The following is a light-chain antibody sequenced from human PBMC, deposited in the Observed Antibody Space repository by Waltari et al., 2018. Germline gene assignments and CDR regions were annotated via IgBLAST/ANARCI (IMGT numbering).Light chain of an antibody. CDR1: STAFGAYNY. Sequence: QSALTQPASVSGSPGQSITIPCTGTSTAFGAYNYVSGYQHHPGKAPNLVIYEVSNRSSWISNRFSGSKSGNTASLTISGLQAEDEADYYCGSYTSSDTLVFGGGTKLTVL. CDR3: GSYTSSDTLV. V-gene: IGLV2-14*01. CDR2: EVS. J-gene: IGLJ2*01.